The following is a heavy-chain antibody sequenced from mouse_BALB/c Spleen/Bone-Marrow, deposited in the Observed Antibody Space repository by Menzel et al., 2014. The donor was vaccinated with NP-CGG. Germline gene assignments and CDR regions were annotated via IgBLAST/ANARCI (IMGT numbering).Heavy chain of an antibody. D-gene: IGHD2-4*01. V-gene: IGHV2-6-7*01. Sequence: VKLAESGPGLVAPLQSLSITCTVSGFSLTGYGVNWVRQPPGKGLEWLGMIWGDGSTDYNSALKSRLSISKDNSKSQVFLKMNSLQTDDTARYYCARGEDYDDYYAMDYWGQGTSVTVAS. CDR3: ARGEDYDDYYAMDY. CDR1: GFSLTGYG. CDR2: IWGDGST. J-gene: IGHJ4*01.